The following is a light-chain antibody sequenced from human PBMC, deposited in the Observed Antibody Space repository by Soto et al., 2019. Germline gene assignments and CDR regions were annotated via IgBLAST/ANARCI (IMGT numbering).Light chain of an antibody. CDR3: QQYNTYWT. Sequence: DIQMTQSPSTLSASVGDRVTITCRASQSVSNWLAWYQQKPGKAPKLLIYDASSLESGVPSRFSGSGYGTEFTLTISSLQPDDFAVYYCQQYNTYWTFGQGTKVEIK. CDR1: QSVSNW. V-gene: IGKV1-5*01. CDR2: DAS. J-gene: IGKJ1*01.